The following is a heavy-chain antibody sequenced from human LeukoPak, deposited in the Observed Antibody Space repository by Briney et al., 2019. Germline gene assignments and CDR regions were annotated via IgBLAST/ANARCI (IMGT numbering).Heavy chain of an antibody. CDR2: IKQDGSEK. Sequence: GGSLRLSCAASGYTFSSYWMSWVRQAPGKGLEWVANIKQDGSEKYYVDSVKGGFTISRDNAKNSLYLQMNSLRAEDTAVYYCARDPGYCSGGSCYFDYWGQGTLVTVSS. CDR3: ARDPGYCSGGSCYFDY. J-gene: IGHJ4*02. V-gene: IGHV3-7*01. CDR1: GYTFSSYW. D-gene: IGHD2-15*01.